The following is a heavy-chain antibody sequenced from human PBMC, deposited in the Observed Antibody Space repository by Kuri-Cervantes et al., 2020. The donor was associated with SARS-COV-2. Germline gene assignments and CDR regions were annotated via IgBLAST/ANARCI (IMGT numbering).Heavy chain of an antibody. V-gene: IGHV3-21*01. Sequence: GGFLRLSCAASGFTVSSNYMSWVRQAPGKGLEWVSSISSSSSYIYYADSVKGRFTISRDNAKNSLYLQMNSLRAEDTAVYYCARGNKYLQHWGQGTLVTVSS. CDR2: ISSSSSYI. CDR3: ARGNKYLQH. D-gene: IGHD1/OR15-1a*01. J-gene: IGHJ1*01. CDR1: GFTVSSNY.